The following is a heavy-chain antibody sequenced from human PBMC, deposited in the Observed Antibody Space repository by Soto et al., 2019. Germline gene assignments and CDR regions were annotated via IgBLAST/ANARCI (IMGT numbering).Heavy chain of an antibody. V-gene: IGHV4-31*03. CDR3: ARGTQGYCSGGSCSYGMDV. CDR1: GGSISSGGYY. D-gene: IGHD2-15*01. J-gene: IGHJ6*02. Sequence: QVQLQESGPGLVKPSQTLSLTCTVSGGSISSGGYYWSWIRQHPGKGLEWIGYIYYSGSTYYNPSLKSRVTISVDTSTNQFSLKLSSVTAADTAVYYCARGTQGYCSGGSCSYGMDVWGQGTTVTVSS. CDR2: IYYSGST.